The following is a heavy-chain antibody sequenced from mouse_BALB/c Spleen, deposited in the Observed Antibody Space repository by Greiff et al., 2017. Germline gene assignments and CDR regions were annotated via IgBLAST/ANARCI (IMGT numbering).Heavy chain of an antibody. Sequence: QVQLKQPGAELVKPGASVKMSCKASGYTFTSYNMHWVKQTPGQGLEWIGAIYPGNGDTSYNQKFKGKATLTADKSSSTAYMQHSSLTSEDSAVYYCARGDWYFDVWGAGTTVTVSS. V-gene: IGHV1-12*01. CDR1: GYTFTSYN. CDR2: IYPGNGDT. CDR3: ARGDWYFDV. J-gene: IGHJ1*01.